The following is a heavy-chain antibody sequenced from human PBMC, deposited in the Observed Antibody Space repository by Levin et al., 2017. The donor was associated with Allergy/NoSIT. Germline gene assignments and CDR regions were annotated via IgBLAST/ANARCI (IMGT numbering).Heavy chain of an antibody. V-gene: IGHV3-23*01. D-gene: IGHD2-15*01. CDR3: AKGGSWWYFDY. Sequence: GGSLRLSCAASGFTFSSYAMNWVRQAPGKGLEWVSAIGGTGASTYYADSVKGRFTISRDNSKNTLYLQMNSLRAEDTAVYYCAKGGSWWYFDYWGQGTLVTVSS. CDR2: IGGTGAST. CDR1: GFTFSSYA. J-gene: IGHJ4*02.